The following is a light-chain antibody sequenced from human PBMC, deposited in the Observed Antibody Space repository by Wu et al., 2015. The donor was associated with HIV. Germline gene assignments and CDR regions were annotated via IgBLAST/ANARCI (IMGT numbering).Light chain of an antibody. CDR1: QTVSSY. CDR3: QQRINWLFT. V-gene: IGKV3-11*01. Sequence: EIVLAQAPATLSLSPGEGATLSCRASQTVSSYIAWYQQKPGQAPRLLIYDASNRATGVPARFSGRGSGTDFTLTITSLEPGDSAVYYCQQRINWLFTFGQGTTTRRLN. J-gene: IGKJ5*01. CDR2: DAS.